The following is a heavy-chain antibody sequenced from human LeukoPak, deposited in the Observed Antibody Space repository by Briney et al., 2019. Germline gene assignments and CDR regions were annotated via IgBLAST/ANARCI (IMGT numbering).Heavy chain of an antibody. CDR3: ARSHAGYSSSWHFDY. D-gene: IGHD6-13*01. CDR2: ISSSGSTI. V-gene: IGHV3-11*04. CDR1: GFTFSDYY. Sequence: GGSLRLSCAASGFTFSDYYMSWIRQAPGKGLEWVSYISSSGSTIYYADSVKGRFTISRDNAKNSLYLQMNSLRAEDTAVYYCARSHAGYSSSWHFDYWGQGTLVTVSS. J-gene: IGHJ4*02.